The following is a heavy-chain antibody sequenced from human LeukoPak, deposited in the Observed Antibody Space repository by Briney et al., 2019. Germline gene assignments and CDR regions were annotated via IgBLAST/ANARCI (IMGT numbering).Heavy chain of an antibody. V-gene: IGHV1-18*01. J-gene: IGHJ3*02. CDR2: INGYNGNT. CDR1: GYTFTSYG. D-gene: IGHD2-15*01. CDR3: ARGRMYDAFDI. Sequence: ASVKVSCKTSGYTFTSYGVTWVRQAPGQGLEWMGWINGYNGNTDYAQKLRGRVTMTTDASTSTSYMELGSLRSDDTAVYYCARGRMYDAFDIWGQGTMVTVSS.